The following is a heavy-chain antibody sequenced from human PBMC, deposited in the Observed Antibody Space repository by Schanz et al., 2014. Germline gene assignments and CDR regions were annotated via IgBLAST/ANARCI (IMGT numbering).Heavy chain of an antibody. CDR1: GFSFSTHA. Sequence: EVQLVESGGGLVQPGGSLRLSCAASGFSFSTHAMSWVRQAPGQGLEWVSGINTSGGSRYYAESAKGRFTISRDNSKNLVVLQMNSLRVDDTAVYYCTKEDATALWYFEHWGQGTLVTVSS. J-gene: IGHJ4*02. V-gene: IGHV3-23*04. CDR2: INTSGGSR. D-gene: IGHD6-13*01. CDR3: TKEDATALWYFEH.